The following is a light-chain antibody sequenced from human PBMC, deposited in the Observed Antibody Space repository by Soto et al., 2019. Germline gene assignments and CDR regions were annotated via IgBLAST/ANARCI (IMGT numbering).Light chain of an antibody. CDR1: SSNIGSNY. J-gene: IGLJ1*01. CDR2: RNN. V-gene: IGLV1-47*01. CDR3: AAWDDSLSGRV. Sequence: VLTQPPSASGAPGQRVTISCSGSSSNIGSNYVYWYQQLPGTAPKLLIYRNNQRPSGVPDRFSGSKSGTSASLAISGLRSEDGADYYCAAWDDSLSGRVFGTGTKVTVL.